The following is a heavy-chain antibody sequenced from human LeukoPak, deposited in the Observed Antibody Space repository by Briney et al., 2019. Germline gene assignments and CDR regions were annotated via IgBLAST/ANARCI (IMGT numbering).Heavy chain of an antibody. J-gene: IGHJ3*02. V-gene: IGHV3-30-3*01. Sequence: GVSLRLSCAASGFTFSSYAMHWVRQAPGKGLEWVAVISYDGSNKYYADSVKGRFTISRDNSKNTLYLQMNSLRAEDTAVYYCARDRSLYRLGVAFDIWGQGTMVTVSS. D-gene: IGHD3-16*01. CDR2: ISYDGSNK. CDR1: GFTFSSYA. CDR3: ARDRSLYRLGVAFDI.